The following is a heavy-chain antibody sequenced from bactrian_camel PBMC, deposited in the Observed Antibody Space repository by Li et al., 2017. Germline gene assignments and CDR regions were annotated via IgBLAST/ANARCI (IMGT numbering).Heavy chain of an antibody. V-gene: IGHV3S55*01. J-gene: IGHJ4*01. D-gene: IGHD4*01. CDR1: GWTYGWLC. Sequence: HVQLVESGGGSVQVGGSLRLSCAASGWTYGWLCMGWYRQAPGKERELVSTISSDGTTSYADSVKGRFTISQDNAKNTLYLQMNSLKTEDTAVYYCVAECPPRYSDFAHPTHWGQGTQVTVS. CDR3: VAECPPRYSDFAHPTH. CDR2: ISSDGTT.